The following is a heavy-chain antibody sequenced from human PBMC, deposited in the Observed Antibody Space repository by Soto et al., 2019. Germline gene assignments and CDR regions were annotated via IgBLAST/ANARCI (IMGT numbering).Heavy chain of an antibody. J-gene: IGHJ4*02. Sequence: QVQLQESGPGLVKPSGTLSLTCVVSSGSISSSNWWNWVRQPPGKGLEWIGEIYHSRSTNYNPSLKSRVTISEDTSKNQFSLKLSSVTAADTAVYYCARGYCSTTSCSHFDYWGQGTLVTVSS. V-gene: IGHV4-4*02. CDR2: IYHSRST. CDR1: SGSISSSNW. D-gene: IGHD2-2*01. CDR3: ARGYCSTTSCSHFDY.